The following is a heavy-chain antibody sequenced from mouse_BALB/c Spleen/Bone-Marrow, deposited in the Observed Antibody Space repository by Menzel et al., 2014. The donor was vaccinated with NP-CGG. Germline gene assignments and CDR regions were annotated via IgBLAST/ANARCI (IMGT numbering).Heavy chain of an antibody. D-gene: IGHD3-3*01. J-gene: IGHJ1*01. CDR1: GYAFTSYD. CDR3: ARRANYWYFDV. V-gene: IGHV1S56*01. Sequence: VKLQESGPELVKPGALVKISCKASGYAFTSYDINWVKQRPGQGLEWIGWIYPGDGSTKYNEKFKGKATLTADNSSSTAYMQLSSLTSENSAVYFCARRANYWYFDVWGAGTTVTVSS. CDR2: IYPGDGST.